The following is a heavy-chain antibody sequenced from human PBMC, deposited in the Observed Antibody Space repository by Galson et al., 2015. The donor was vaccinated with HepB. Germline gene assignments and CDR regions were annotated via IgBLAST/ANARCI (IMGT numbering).Heavy chain of an antibody. Sequence: SLRLSCAVSGFTLRYHWMHWVRQAPGKGLVWVSRLNSDGSTTDYAAPVKGRFTISRDNVKNTLYLQMNNLRAEDTAVYYCARGQGVYYHYATDVWGPGTTVTVS. CDR1: GFTLRYHW. D-gene: IGHD6-13*01. J-gene: IGHJ6*02. CDR2: LNSDGSTT. CDR3: ARGQGVYYHYATDV. V-gene: IGHV3-74*01.